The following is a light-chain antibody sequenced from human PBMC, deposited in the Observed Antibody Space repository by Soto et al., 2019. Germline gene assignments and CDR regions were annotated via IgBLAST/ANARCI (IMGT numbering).Light chain of an antibody. Sequence: QSALTQPASVSGSPGQSITISCTGTSSDVGGYNYVSWYQQHPGKAPKLMIYEVSNRPSGVSNRFSGSKSDNTASLTISGLQAEDEADYYCSSYTSSSTSYVFGTGTKATVL. CDR3: SSYTSSSTSYV. J-gene: IGLJ1*01. CDR1: SSDVGGYNY. V-gene: IGLV2-14*01. CDR2: EVS.